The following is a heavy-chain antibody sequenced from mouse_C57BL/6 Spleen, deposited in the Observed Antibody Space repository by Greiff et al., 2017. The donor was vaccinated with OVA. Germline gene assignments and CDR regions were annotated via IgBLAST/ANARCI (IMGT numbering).Heavy chain of an antibody. CDR3: AGRKDYGNYYFDY. J-gene: IGHJ2*01. CDR1: GYTFTGYW. D-gene: IGHD2-1*01. Sequence: VQLVESGAELMKPGASVKLSCKATGYTFTGYWLEWVKQRPGHGLEWIGEILPGSGSTNYNAKFKGKATITADTSSNTAYMQLSSLPTEDSAFYYCAGRKDYGNYYFDYWGQGTTLTVSS. CDR2: ILPGSGST. V-gene: IGHV1-9*01.